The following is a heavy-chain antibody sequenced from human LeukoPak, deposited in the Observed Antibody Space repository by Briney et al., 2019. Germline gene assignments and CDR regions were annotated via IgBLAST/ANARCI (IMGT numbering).Heavy chain of an antibody. CDR3: ARDCSSTSCSDY. J-gene: IGHJ4*02. V-gene: IGHV1-69*13. CDR1: GGTFSSYA. D-gene: IGHD2-2*01. Sequence: SVKVSCKASGGTFSSYAISWVRQAPGQGLEWMGGIIPIFGTANYAQKSQGRVTITADESTSTAYMELSSLRSEDTAVYYCARDCSSTSCSDYWGQGTLVTVSS. CDR2: IIPIFGTA.